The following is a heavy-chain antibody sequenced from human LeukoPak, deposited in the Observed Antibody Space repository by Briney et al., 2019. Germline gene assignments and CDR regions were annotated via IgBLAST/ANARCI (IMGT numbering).Heavy chain of an antibody. CDR3: ARLSTSDRPYYYYGMDV. D-gene: IGHD2-2*01. J-gene: IGHJ6*02. Sequence: SETLSLTCTVSGGSISRGSYYWSWIRQPAGKGLEWIGRIYTSGSTNYNPSLKSRVTVSVDTSKNQFSLKLSSVTAADTAVYYCARLSTSDRPYYYYGMDVWGQGTTVTVSS. CDR1: GGSISRGSYY. V-gene: IGHV4-61*02. CDR2: IYTSGST.